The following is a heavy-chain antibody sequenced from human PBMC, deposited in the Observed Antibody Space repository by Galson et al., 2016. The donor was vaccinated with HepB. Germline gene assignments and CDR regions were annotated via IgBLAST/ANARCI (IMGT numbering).Heavy chain of an antibody. CDR3: ARAQSNWNAH. V-gene: IGHV1-2*02. Sequence: SVKVSCKASGYTFTDYYMHWVRQAPGQGLEWMGWINPNPGRTKYAQKFPGRVTMTRDSSISTAYMEMTRLTADDTAIYYCARAQSNWNAHWGPGTLVTVSS. CDR1: GYTFTDYY. D-gene: IGHD1-1*01. J-gene: IGHJ1*01. CDR2: INPNPGRT.